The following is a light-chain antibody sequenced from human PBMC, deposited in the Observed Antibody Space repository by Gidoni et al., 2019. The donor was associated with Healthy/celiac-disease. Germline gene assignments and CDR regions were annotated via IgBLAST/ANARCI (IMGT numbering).Light chain of an antibody. J-gene: IGKJ3*01. CDR1: QDIINY. Sequence: DIQMTQSPSSLSASVGDRVTITCQASQDIINYLNWYQQKPGKALKFLTYDASNLETGVPSRFSGRGSVTDFTFTITSLQPEDIATYYCQQYDNLIFTFGPGTKVDIK. V-gene: IGKV1-33*01. CDR3: QQYDNLIFT. CDR2: DAS.